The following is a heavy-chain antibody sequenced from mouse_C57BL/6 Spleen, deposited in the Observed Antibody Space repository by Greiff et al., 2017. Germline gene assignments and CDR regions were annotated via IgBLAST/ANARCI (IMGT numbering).Heavy chain of an antibody. Sequence: VQLQQSGPELVKPGASVKISCKASGYTFTDYYMNWVKQSHGKSLEWIGDINPNNGGTSYNQKFKGKATLTVDKSSSPAYMELRSLTSEDSAVYYCARLDWAWFAYWGQGTLVTVSA. CDR2: INPNNGGT. J-gene: IGHJ3*01. D-gene: IGHD4-1*01. CDR3: ARLDWAWFAY. CDR1: GYTFTDYY. V-gene: IGHV1-26*01.